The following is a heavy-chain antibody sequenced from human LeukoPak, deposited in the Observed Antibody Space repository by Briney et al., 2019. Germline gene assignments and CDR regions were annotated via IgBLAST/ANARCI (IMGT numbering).Heavy chain of an antibody. CDR2: MSPNSGYS. CDR1: GYTFTSYD. Sequence: ASVKVSCKASGYTFTSYDINWVRQATGQGLEWMGRMSPNSGYSVYAQKFQGRVTMTTNTSIITAYMEVSSLRCEDTAVDYCARGGSTIFGVGEPNYMDVWGKGTRSPSR. J-gene: IGHJ6*03. CDR3: ARGGSTIFGVGEPNYMDV. D-gene: IGHD3-3*01. V-gene: IGHV1-8*01.